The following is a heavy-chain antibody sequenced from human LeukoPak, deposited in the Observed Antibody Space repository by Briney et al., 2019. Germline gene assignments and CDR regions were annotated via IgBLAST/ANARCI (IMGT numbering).Heavy chain of an antibody. CDR1: GGTFSSYA. J-gene: IGHJ6*04. CDR3: ARAVVVVAAPRDYYYYGMDV. CDR2: IIPIFGTA. Sequence: SVTVSCKASGGTFSSYAISWVRQAPGQGLEWMAGIIPIFGTANYAQKFQGRVTITADESTSTAYMELSSLRSEDTAVYYCARAVVVVAAPRDYYYYGMDVWGKGTTVTVSS. D-gene: IGHD2-15*01. V-gene: IGHV1-69*13.